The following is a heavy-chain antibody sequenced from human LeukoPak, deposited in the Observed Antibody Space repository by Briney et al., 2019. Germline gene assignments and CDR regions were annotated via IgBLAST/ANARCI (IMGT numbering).Heavy chain of an antibody. CDR1: GFTFSSYA. V-gene: IGHV3-23*01. CDR2: VSDTGIST. J-gene: IGHJ4*02. CDR3: AQGRWLQPLDS. Sequence: GGSLRLSCAASGFTFSSYAMNWVRQAPGKGLEWVSVVSDTGISTYYADSVKGRFSIFRDNSKYTLYLQMSSLRAKDTAVYFCAQGRWLQPLDSWGQGTLVTVSS. D-gene: IGHD5-24*01.